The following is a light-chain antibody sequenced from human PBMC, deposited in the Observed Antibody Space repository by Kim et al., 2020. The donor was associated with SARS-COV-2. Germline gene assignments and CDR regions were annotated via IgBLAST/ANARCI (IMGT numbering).Light chain of an antibody. CDR3: QQRGSWPPALT. Sequence: FPGESATRSCRASHDIDISLAWYQQTPGQPPRLLIYDAAMRAAGIPDKFSGSGSGTEFTLTIGSLAPEDFAIYYCQQRGSWPPALTFGGGTKLEI. J-gene: IGKJ4*01. CDR2: DAA. V-gene: IGKV3-11*01. CDR1: HDIDIS.